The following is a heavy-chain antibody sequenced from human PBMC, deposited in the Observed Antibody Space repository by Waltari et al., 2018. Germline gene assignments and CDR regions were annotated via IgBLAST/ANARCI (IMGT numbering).Heavy chain of an antibody. J-gene: IGHJ6*03. CDR3: ARVVVGPPYYYYMDV. CDR1: GGSISSHY. Sequence: QVQLQESGPGLVKPSETLSLTCTVSGGSISSHYWSWIRQPPGKGLEWIGYIYYSGSTNYNPSLKSRVTISVDTSKNQFSLKLSSVTAADTAVYYCARVVVGPPYYYYMDVWGKGTTVTVSS. V-gene: IGHV4-59*11. CDR2: IYYSGST. D-gene: IGHD2-15*01.